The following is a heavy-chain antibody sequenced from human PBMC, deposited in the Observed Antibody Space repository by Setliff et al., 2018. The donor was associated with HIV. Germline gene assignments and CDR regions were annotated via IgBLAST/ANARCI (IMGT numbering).Heavy chain of an antibody. V-gene: IGHV1-3*01. CDR3: ARTDYDSGKSVLDS. CDR2: INAANGHA. D-gene: IGHD3-10*01. CDR1: GFTFSKSA. J-gene: IGHJ5*01. Sequence: ASVKVSCKASGFTFSKSAIHWVRQAPGQRLELMAWINAANGHAKYSQKFQGRVTITRDTSATIAYMELSSLKSEDTALYFCARTDYDSGKSVLDSWGQGTLVTVSS.